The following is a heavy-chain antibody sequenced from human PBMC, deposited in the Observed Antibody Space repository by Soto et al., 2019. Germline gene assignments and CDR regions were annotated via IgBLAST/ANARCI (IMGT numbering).Heavy chain of an antibody. CDR2: IKSKTAGGTT. D-gene: IGHD1-7*01. J-gene: IGHJ5*02. CDR1: GFTLSTAW. CDR3: ATGRSAYKLQLRYNWFDP. Sequence: EAQLVESGGGLVEPGGSLRLSCAASGFTLSTAWMHWVRQAPGRGLEWVGRIKSKTAGGTTDYAAPVRGRFSISRDDSKNMLYLDMNGLKTEDTAVYFCATGRSAYKLQLRYNWFDPWGQGTLVTVSS. V-gene: IGHV3-15*07.